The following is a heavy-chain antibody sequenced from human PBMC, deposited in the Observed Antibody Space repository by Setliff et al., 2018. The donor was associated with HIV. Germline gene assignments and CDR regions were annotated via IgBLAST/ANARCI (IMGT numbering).Heavy chain of an antibody. V-gene: IGHV1-69*05. J-gene: IGHJ4*02. CDR2: IISIFGTT. CDR1: GGIFDSYA. CDR3: ARMNAYYNVWRSTYYFDY. Sequence: GASVKVSCKVSGGIFDSYAINWVLQAPGQGLEWMGGIISIFGTTDYAQEFQGRVTMTTDTSTSTAYMDLRSLRSDDTAVYYCARMNAYYNVWRSTYYFDYWGQGTLVTVSS. D-gene: IGHD3-3*01.